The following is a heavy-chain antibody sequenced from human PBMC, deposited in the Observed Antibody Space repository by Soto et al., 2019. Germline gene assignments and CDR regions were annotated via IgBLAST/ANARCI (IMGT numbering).Heavy chain of an antibody. CDR3: ARMNDYDSSGPPGFDY. J-gene: IGHJ4*02. D-gene: IGHD3-22*01. V-gene: IGHV1-2*02. CDR1: GYTFTGYY. Sequence: ASVKVSCKASGYTFTGYYMHWVRQAPGQGLEWMGWINPNSGGTNYAQKFQGRVTMTRDTSISTAYMELSRLRSDDTAVYYCARMNDYDSSGPPGFDYWGQGTLVTVSS. CDR2: INPNSGGT.